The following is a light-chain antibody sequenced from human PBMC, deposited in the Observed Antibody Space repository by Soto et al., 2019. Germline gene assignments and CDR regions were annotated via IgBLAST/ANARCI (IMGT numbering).Light chain of an antibody. CDR3: AAWDDSLDGPGV. V-gene: IGLV1-44*01. J-gene: IGLJ2*01. CDR1: SSNIGSNT. CDR2: SNN. Sequence: QSVLTQPPSASGTPGQRVTISCSGSSSNIGSNTVNWYQQLPGTAPKLLIYSNNQRPSGVPDRFSGSKSGTSASLAISGLQSEDEADYYWAAWDDSLDGPGVIGRGTKLTVL.